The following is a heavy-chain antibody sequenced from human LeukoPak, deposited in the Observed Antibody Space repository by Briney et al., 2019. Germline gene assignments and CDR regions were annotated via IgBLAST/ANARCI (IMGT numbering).Heavy chain of an antibody. CDR2: ISSSSSYI. CDR3: ARGDYRSGYYFFDY. J-gene: IGHJ4*02. D-gene: IGHD3-22*01. Sequence: GGSLRLSCAASGFTFSSYSMNWVRQAPGKGLEWVSSISSSSSYIYYADSVKGRFTISRDNAKNSLYLQMNSLRAEDTAVYYCARGDYRSGYYFFDYWGQGTLVTVSS. CDR1: GFTFSSYS. V-gene: IGHV3-21*01.